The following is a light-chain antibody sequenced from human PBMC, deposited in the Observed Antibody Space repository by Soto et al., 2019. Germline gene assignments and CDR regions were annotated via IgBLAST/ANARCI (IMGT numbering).Light chain of an antibody. CDR3: SSYTSSSTHVL. J-gene: IGLJ2*01. Sequence: QSALTQPPSVSGSPGQSVTISCTGTSSDVGSYNRVSWYQQPPGTAPKLMIYEVSNRPSGVPDRFSGSKSGNTASLTISGLQAEDEADYYCSSYTSSSTHVLFGGGTKVTVL. V-gene: IGLV2-18*02. CDR1: SSDVGSYNR. CDR2: EVS.